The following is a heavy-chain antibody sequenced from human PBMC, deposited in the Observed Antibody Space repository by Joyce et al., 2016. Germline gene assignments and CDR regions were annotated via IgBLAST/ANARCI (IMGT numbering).Heavy chain of an antibody. CDR3: TRGEDDIHIAVQSDY. CDR2: ISDRSRGT. CDR1: GFIFTNYA. V-gene: IGHV3-23*01. Sequence: EVQLLESGGTLVQPGGSLRLSCAASGFIFTNYAMTWVRQAPGKGLEWVSTISDRSRGTFYTDSVKGRFTISRDNSRSVLYLQMNSLRAEDTALYYCTRGEDDIHIAVQSDYWGQGTLVAVSS. J-gene: IGHJ4*02. D-gene: IGHD2-21*01.